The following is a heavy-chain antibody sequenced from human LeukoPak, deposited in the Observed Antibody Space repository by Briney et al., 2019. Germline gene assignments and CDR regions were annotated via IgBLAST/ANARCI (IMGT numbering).Heavy chain of an antibody. CDR2: IYYSRST. V-gene: IGHV4-59*08. CDR3: ARHGTRIYKRAGIVATGHGGPEAFDI. D-gene: IGHD5-12*01. J-gene: IGHJ3*02. Sequence: SETLSLTCTVSGGSISSYYWSWIRQPPGKGLEWIGYIYYSRSTNYNPSLKSRVTISVDTSKNQFSLKLSSVTAADTAVYYCARHGTRIYKRAGIVATGHGGPEAFDIWGQGTMVTVSS. CDR1: GGSISSYY.